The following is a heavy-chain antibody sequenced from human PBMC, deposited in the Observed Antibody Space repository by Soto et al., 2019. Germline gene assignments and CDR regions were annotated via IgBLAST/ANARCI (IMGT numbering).Heavy chain of an antibody. CDR3: ARVAWDYYDSSGYFDY. CDR2: IYYSGST. Sequence: SSETLSLTCTVFGGSISSYYWSWIRQPPGKGLEWIGYIYYSGSTNYNPSLKSRVTISVDTSKNQFSLKLSSVTAADTAVYYCARVAWDYYDSSGYFDYWDQGTLVTVSS. J-gene: IGHJ4*02. D-gene: IGHD3-22*01. CDR1: GGSISSYY. V-gene: IGHV4-59*01.